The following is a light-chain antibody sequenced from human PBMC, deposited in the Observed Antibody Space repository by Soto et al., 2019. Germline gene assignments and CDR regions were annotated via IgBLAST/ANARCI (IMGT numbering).Light chain of an antibody. CDR3: QQRSNWPRIT. J-gene: IGKJ5*01. CDR2: NAS. Sequence: EIVLTQSQATLSLSPGERATLSCRASQSVSSSLAWYQQKPGQAPRLLIHNASNRATGIPPRFSGSGSGTDFTLTISSLEPEDFAVYYCQQRSNWPRITFGQGTRLEIK. CDR1: QSVSSS. V-gene: IGKV3-11*01.